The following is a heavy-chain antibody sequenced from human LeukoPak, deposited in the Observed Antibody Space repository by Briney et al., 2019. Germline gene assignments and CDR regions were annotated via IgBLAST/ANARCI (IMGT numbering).Heavy chain of an antibody. D-gene: IGHD6-19*01. J-gene: IGHJ4*02. Sequence: GESLKVSCEGSGYSFTSYWIGWVRQMPGKGLEWMGIIYPGDSDTRYSPSFQGQVTISADKSISTAYLQWSSLKASDTAMYYCARSDVAVLNYFDYWGQGTLVTVSS. CDR3: ARSDVAVLNYFDY. CDR1: GYSFTSYW. CDR2: IYPGDSDT. V-gene: IGHV5-51*01.